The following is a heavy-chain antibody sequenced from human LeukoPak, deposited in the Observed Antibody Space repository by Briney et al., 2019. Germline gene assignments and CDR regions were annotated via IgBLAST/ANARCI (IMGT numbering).Heavy chain of an antibody. D-gene: IGHD1-26*01. J-gene: IGHJ4*02. CDR1: GYTFTDYG. CDR2: ISTYNGDT. CDR3: ARGSYYDY. Sequence: ASVKVSCKASGYTFTDYGISWVRQAPGQGLEWMGWISTYNGDTNFAQKFQGRVTMTTDTSTSTAYMELRSLTSDDTAVYYCARGSYYDYWGQGILVTVSS. V-gene: IGHV1-18*01.